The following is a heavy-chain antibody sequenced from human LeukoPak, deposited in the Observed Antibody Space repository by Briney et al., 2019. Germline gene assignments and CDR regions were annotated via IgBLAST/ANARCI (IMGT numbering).Heavy chain of an antibody. CDR1: GFTFSNFE. CDR3: ARVVLVSSVADGFDI. D-gene: IGHD2-2*01. J-gene: IGHJ3*02. V-gene: IGHV3-48*03. CDR2: ISSSGSHT. Sequence: GGSLRLSCAASGFTFSNFEMNWVRQAPGKGLEWVSYISSSGSHTNYADSVKGRFTISRDNAKNSLYLQMNSLRAEDTAVYYCARVVLVSSVADGFDIWGQGTMVSVSS.